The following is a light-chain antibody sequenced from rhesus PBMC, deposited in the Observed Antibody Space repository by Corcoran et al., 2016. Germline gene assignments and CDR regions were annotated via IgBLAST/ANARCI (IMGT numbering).Light chain of an antibody. J-gene: IGKJ4*01. CDR2: KAA. V-gene: IGKV1-22*01. Sequence: DIQMTQSPSSLSASVGDTVTITCRASQSISSWLDWYQQKPGKTPKLLIYKAASLQSGVPSRFSGSGSGTDFTHTISSLQPEDFATYYCLQYSSSPLTFGGGTKVEIK. CDR3: LQYSSSPLT. CDR1: QSISSW.